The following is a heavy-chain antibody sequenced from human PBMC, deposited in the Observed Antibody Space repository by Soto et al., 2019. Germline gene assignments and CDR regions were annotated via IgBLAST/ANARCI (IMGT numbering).Heavy chain of an antibody. V-gene: IGHV1-69*06. CDR3: ARDPGWEWGAALDS. D-gene: IGHD1-26*01. J-gene: IGHJ4*02. CDR1: GGTFSSYA. Sequence: QAQLVQSGAEVKKPGSSVKVSCKASGGTFSSYAISWVRQAPVQGLEWMGGLIPIFGTANYPQKFQGRVTFTADNSRRTAYMALAGLRSTDTPLSSCARDPGWEWGAALDSWGQGTLV. CDR2: LIPIFGTA.